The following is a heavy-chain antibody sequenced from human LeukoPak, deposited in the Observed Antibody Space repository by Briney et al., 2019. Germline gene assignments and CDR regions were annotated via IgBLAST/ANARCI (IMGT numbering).Heavy chain of an antibody. CDR3: ARDGYCSGGSCHSFEY. CDR1: GYTFTGYY. V-gene: IGHV1-46*01. CDR2: INPHADST. D-gene: IGHD2-15*01. Sequence: GASVKVSCKASGYTFTGYYIHWVRQAPGQGLEWMGIINPHADSTTYAQKFQGRVTMTRDMSTSTVYMELSSLRSEDTAVYFCARDGYCSGGSCHSFEYWGQGTLVTVSS. J-gene: IGHJ4*02.